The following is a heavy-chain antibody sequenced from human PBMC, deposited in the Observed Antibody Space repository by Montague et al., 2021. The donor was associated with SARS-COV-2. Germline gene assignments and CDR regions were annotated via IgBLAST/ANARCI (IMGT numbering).Heavy chain of an antibody. CDR1: GFTFSSYD. V-gene: IGHV3-23*03. CDR3: AKSRGFRYDSSGYYYPIDY. J-gene: IGHJ4*02. Sequence: SLRLSCAASGFTFSSYDMNWVRQPPGKGLEWVSLIYSTGSCTYYADSVKGWFTISRDNSKNTLYLQMNSLRAVDTAVYYCAKSRGFRYDSSGYYYPIDYWGQGTLVTVSS. D-gene: IGHD3-22*01. CDR2: IYSTGSCT.